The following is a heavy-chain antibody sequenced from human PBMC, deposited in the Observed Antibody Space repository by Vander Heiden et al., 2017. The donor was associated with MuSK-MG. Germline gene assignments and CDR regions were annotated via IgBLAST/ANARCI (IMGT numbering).Heavy chain of an antibody. CDR2: IWYDGTNK. CDR1: AFPSSSHV. D-gene: IGHD2-2*01. CDR3: ARELKGYCNNTRCRGEDY. V-gene: IGHV3-33*01. Sequence: QVQLAESGGGAVQPGRSLRPSSPPSAFPSSSHVMHWVRQAPGKGLEWVAVIWYDGTNKYYGDSVMGRFTISRDNSKNTLYLQMNSLRGEDTAGYYCARELKGYCNNTRCRGEDYWGQGTLVTVSS. J-gene: IGHJ4*02.